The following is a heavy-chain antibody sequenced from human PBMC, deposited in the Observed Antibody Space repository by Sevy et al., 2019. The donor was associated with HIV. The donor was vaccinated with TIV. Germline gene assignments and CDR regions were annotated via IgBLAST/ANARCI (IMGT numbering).Heavy chain of an antibody. D-gene: IGHD6-6*01. V-gene: IGHV4-34*01. CDR3: ARGLIAARGVYYYYYGMDV. Sequence: SETLSLTCAVYGGSFSGYYWSWIRQPPGKGLEWIGEINHSGSTNYNPSPKSRVTISVDTSRNQFSLKLGSVTAAETAVYYCARGLIAARGVYYYYYGMDVWGQGTTVTVSS. CDR2: INHSGST. J-gene: IGHJ6*02. CDR1: GGSFSGYY.